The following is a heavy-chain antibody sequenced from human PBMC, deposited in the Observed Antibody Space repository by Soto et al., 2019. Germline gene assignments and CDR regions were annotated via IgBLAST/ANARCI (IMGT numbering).Heavy chain of an antibody. V-gene: IGHV4-4*02. Sequence: QVQLRESGPGLVKPSGTLSLNCAVSGGSISSTNWWTWVRQSPGKGLEWIGEMYHSGSTTYNPSLRGRVTMSVDKSNNRFSLQLRYVTAADTAVYYCATLPPRIELAVLPIPTWGQGTLVTVSA. D-gene: IGHD2-8*02. CDR1: GGSISSTNW. CDR3: ATLPPRIELAVLPIPT. CDR2: MYHSGST. J-gene: IGHJ5*02.